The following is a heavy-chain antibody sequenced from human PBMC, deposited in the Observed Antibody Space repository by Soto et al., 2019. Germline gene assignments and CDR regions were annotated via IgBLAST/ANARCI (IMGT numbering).Heavy chain of an antibody. CDR2: IIPILGIA. CDR3: ARVSVEWSNSWLAP. V-gene: IGHV1-69*02. CDR1: GSTFSSYT. D-gene: IGHD3-3*01. Sequence: SVKVSCKASGSTFSSYTISWVRQAPGQGLEWMGRIIPILGIANYAQKFQGRVTITADKSTSTAYMELSSLRSEDTAVYYCARVSVEWSNSWLAPWGQGTLVTVSS. J-gene: IGHJ5*02.